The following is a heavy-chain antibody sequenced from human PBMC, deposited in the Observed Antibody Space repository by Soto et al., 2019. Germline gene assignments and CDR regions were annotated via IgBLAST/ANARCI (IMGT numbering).Heavy chain of an antibody. CDR1: GFTFNIFA. D-gene: IGHD2-21*01. J-gene: IGHJ6*02. CDR2: TSYDGTYT. CDR3: TKDRQPLAFGYGLDV. Sequence: QVHLVESGGGVVQPWRSLRLSCAASGFTFNIFAMHWVRQAPGKGLEWVATTSYDGTYTFYAGSVEGRFTISRDDSNDTLFLLLSGLRPEDTAVYYCTKDRQPLAFGYGLDVWGQGTTVIVSS. V-gene: IGHV3-30*18.